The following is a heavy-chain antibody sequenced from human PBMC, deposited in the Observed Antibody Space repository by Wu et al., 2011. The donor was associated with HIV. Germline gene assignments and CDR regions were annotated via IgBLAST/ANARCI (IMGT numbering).Heavy chain of an antibody. CDR2: IIPNSGTT. CDR1: GDSLTKYA. Sequence: QVQLVQSGAEVKKPGSSVKVSCKASGDSLTKYAFSWVRQAPGQGLEWMGGIIPNSGTTNYARKFQGRFTVTADTSTTTVHMELRSLRSEDTAVYYCARSGEAAEYYYYYMNVWGKGTT. V-gene: IGHV1-69*14. D-gene: IGHD2-15*01. CDR3: ARSGEAAEYYYYYMNV. J-gene: IGHJ6*03.